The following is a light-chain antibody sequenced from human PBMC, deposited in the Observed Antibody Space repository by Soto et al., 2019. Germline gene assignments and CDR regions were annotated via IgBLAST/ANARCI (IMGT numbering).Light chain of an antibody. CDR1: SSDVGGYNY. CDR2: DVN. J-gene: IGLJ1*01. V-gene: IGLV2-14*03. Sequence: QSALTQPASVSGSPGQSITISCTGTSSDVGGYNYVSWYQHHPGKAPKLMIYDVNNRPSGVSNRFSGSKSGNTASLIISGLQAEDEADYYCSSYTSSSTLSTYVFGTGTKVTVL. CDR3: SSYTSSSTLSTYV.